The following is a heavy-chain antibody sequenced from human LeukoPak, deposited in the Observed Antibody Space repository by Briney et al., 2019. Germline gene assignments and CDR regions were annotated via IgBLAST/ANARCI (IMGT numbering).Heavy chain of an antibody. Sequence: SETLSLICTVSGGSIGTYYWSWIRQPPGKGLEWIGNIYYSGSTNYNPSLKSRVTISVDTSKNQFSLNLSSVTAADTAVYYCARGYSYYFFDYWGQGTLVTVSS. D-gene: IGHD5-18*01. CDR3: ARGYSYYFFDY. CDR1: GGSIGTYY. V-gene: IGHV4-59*08. J-gene: IGHJ4*02. CDR2: IYYSGST.